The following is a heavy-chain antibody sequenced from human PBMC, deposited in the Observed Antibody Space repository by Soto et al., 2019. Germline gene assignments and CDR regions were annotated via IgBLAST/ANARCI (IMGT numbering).Heavy chain of an antibody. V-gene: IGHV4-59*08. CDR3: ARHGIHDFWSGYYEYYYYYYMDV. CDR1: GGSISSYY. D-gene: IGHD3-3*01. Sequence: SETLSLTCTVSGGSISSYYWSWIRQPPGKGLEWIGYIYYSGSTNYNPSLKSRVTISVDTPKNQFSLKLSSVTAADTAVYYCARHGIHDFWSGYYEYYYYYYMDVWGKGTTVTVSS. CDR2: IYYSGST. J-gene: IGHJ6*03.